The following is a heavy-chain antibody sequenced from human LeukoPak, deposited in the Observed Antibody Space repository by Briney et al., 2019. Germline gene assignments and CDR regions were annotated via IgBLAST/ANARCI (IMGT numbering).Heavy chain of an antibody. CDR1: GGSFSGYY. CDR3: ARVGYSRGY. CDR2: INHSGST. Sequence: SETLSLTCAVYGGSFSGYYWSWIRQPPGKGLEWIGEINHSGSTNYNPSLKSRVTISVDTSKNQFSLKLSSVTAADTAVYYCARVGYSRGYWGQGTLVTASS. V-gene: IGHV4-34*01. J-gene: IGHJ4*02. D-gene: IGHD6-13*01.